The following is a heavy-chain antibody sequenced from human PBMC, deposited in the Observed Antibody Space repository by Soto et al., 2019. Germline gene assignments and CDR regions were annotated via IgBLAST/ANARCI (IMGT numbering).Heavy chain of an antibody. V-gene: IGHV3-7*03. CDR1: GFSFTTYW. Sequence: AGVSLRLSCAASGFSFTTYWMNWVRQAPGKGLEWVANIKPDGSGQYYLDSVKGRFAISRDNAKNSLYLQLNSLRADDTAIYFCAREGRYMGAWDYWGQGTPVTAPQ. CDR3: AREGRYMGAWDY. D-gene: IGHD5-12*01. CDR2: IKPDGSGQ. J-gene: IGHJ4*02.